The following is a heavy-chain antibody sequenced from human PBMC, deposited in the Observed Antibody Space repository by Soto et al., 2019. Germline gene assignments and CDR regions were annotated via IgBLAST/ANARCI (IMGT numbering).Heavy chain of an antibody. CDR2: IYYNGNT. J-gene: IGHJ4*02. CDR3: ATGGDTAKDGY. Sequence: VQLVESGGGLVQPGGSLRLSCVGSGFTVTDNHKTWVRQAPGRGPEWVSTIYYNGNTFHADSVWGRFTISRDTSKNMLFLQMNSLRAEDTAVYYCATGGDTAKDGYWGQGTLVTVSS. V-gene: IGHV3-53*01. D-gene: IGHD5-18*01. CDR1: GFTVTDNH.